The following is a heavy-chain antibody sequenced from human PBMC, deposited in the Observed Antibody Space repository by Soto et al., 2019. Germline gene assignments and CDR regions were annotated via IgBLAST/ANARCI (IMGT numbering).Heavy chain of an antibody. V-gene: IGHV4-31*03. J-gene: IGHJ4*02. CDR3: ARGIDY. CDR2: IDYSWST. Sequence: QVQLQESGPGLVKPSQTLSLTCTVSGGSISSGGYSWSWIRQHPGKGLEWIGYIDYSWSTYYNPSLQSRVTISVDTSKNQFSLKLSSGTAADTDIYYCARGIDYWGQGTLVTVSS. CDR1: GGSISSGGYS.